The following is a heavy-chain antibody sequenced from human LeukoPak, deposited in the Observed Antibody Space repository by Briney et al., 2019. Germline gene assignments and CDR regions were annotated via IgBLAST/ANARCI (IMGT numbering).Heavy chain of an antibody. V-gene: IGHV3-23*01. CDR1: GFTFSSYA. J-gene: IGHJ4*02. Sequence: GGSLRLSCAASGFTFSSYAMSWVRQAPGKGLEWVSAISGSGRSTYYADSVKGRFTISRDNSKNTLYLQMNSLRAEDTAVYYCATALSTVTTSFWGQGTLVTVSS. CDR3: ATALSTVTTSF. D-gene: IGHD4-17*01. CDR2: ISGSGRST.